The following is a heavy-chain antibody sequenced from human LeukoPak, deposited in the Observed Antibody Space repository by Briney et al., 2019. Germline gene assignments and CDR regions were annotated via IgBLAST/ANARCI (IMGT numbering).Heavy chain of an antibody. J-gene: IGHJ4*02. CDR3: ASSVSCSSTSCYGLY. V-gene: IGHV1-69*13. D-gene: IGHD2-2*01. Sequence: ASVKVSCKASGGTLTSYAISWVRQAPGQGLEWMGGIIPIFGTANYAQKFQGRVTITADESTSTAYMELSSLRSEDTAVYYCASSVSCSSTSCYGLYWGQGTLVTVSS. CDR1: GGTLTSYA. CDR2: IIPIFGTA.